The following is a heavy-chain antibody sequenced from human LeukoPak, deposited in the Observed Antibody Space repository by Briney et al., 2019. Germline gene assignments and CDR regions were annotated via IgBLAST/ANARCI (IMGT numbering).Heavy chain of an antibody. CDR3: ARALSGGYFAY. V-gene: IGHV4-59*08. D-gene: IGHD2/OR15-2a*01. CDR2: IHYSGST. J-gene: IGHJ4*02. Sequence: SETLSLTCTVSGGSINNDYWSWIRQPPGRGLEWIGYIHYSGSTNYNPSLKGRVTISVHTSNNQFSLKLSSVTAADTAVYYCARALSGGYFAYWGQGTLVTVSS. CDR1: GGSINNDY.